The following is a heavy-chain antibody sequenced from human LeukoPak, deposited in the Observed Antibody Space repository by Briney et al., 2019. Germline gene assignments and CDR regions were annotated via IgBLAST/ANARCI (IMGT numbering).Heavy chain of an antibody. V-gene: IGHV1-2*04. Sequence: ASVKVSCKASGYTFTGYYMHWVRQAPGQGLEWKGWINPNSGGTNYAQKFQGWVTMTRDTSISAAYMELSRLRSDDTAVYYCARAGTTSDGMDVWGQGTTVTVSS. CDR3: ARAGTTSDGMDV. CDR2: INPNSGGT. CDR1: GYTFTGYY. D-gene: IGHD1/OR15-1a*01. J-gene: IGHJ6*02.